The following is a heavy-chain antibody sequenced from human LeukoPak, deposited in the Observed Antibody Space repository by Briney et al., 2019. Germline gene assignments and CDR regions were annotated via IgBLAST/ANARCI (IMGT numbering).Heavy chain of an antibody. V-gene: IGHV3-30-3*01. D-gene: IGHD3-22*01. Sequence: GGSLRLSCAASGFTFSSYAMHWVRQAPGKGLEWVAVISYDGSNKYYADSVKGRFTISRDNSNNTLYLQMNSLRAEDTAVYYCARDLWGITMIVGPIEDYWGQGTLVTVSS. J-gene: IGHJ4*02. CDR1: GFTFSSYA. CDR3: ARDLWGITMIVGPIEDY. CDR2: ISYDGSNK.